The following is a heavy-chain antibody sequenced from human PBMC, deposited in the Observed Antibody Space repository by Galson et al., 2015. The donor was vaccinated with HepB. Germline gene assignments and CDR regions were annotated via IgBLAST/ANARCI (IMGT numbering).Heavy chain of an antibody. CDR3: ARQQRYSSSWYYFDY. J-gene: IGHJ4*02. D-gene: IGHD6-13*01. CDR1: GFTFSSYA. CDR2: ISSSSSTI. Sequence: SLRLSCAASGFTFSSYAMSWVRQAPGKGLEWVSYISSSSSTIYYADSVKGRFTISRDNAKNSLYLQMNSLRAEDTAVYYCARQQRYSSSWYYFDYWGQGTLVTVSS. V-gene: IGHV3-48*04.